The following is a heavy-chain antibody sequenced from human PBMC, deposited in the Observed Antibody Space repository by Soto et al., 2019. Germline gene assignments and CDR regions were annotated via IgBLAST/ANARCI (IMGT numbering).Heavy chain of an antibody. CDR3: ARGGSAYSSGWYWVSDY. D-gene: IGHD6-19*01. Sequence: QVQLVQSGAEVKKPGASVKVSCKASGYTFTSYGISWVRQAPRQGLEWMGWISAYNGNTNYAQKLQGRVTMTTDTSTSTAYMEMRSLRSDDTAVYYCARGGSAYSSGWYWVSDYWGQGTLVTVSS. V-gene: IGHV1-18*04. CDR2: ISAYNGNT. J-gene: IGHJ4*02. CDR1: GYTFTSYG.